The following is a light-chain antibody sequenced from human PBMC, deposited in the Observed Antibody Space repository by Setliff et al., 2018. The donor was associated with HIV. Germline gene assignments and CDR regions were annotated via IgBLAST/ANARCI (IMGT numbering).Light chain of an antibody. CDR2: DVS. Sequence: QSVLTQPRSVSGSPGQSVTMSCTGTSSDVGGYNYVSWYQQHPGKAPKPMIYDVSKRPSGVPDRFSGSKSANTASLTISGLQAEDEADYYCSSFTSSKALLFGGGTKVTVL. CDR3: SSFTSSKALL. J-gene: IGLJ3*02. V-gene: IGLV2-11*01. CDR1: SSDVGGYNY.